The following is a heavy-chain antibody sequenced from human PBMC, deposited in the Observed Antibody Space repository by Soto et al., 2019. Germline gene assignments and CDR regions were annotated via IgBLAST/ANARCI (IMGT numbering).Heavy chain of an antibody. V-gene: IGHV1-69*12. D-gene: IGHD6-25*01. CDR1: GGDLTNSG. CDR3: AKEDGAACKS. CDR2: IFPLVAMV. J-gene: IGHJ5*02. Sequence: QVHLVQSGAEMKKPGSSVKVSCKVSGGDLTNSGISWVRQAPGQGLEWMGGIFPLVAMVDYSQTFQGRVTIPAADSTTSASIDLGILRSPDTAVYYCAKEDGAACKSCGQGTLVIVSS.